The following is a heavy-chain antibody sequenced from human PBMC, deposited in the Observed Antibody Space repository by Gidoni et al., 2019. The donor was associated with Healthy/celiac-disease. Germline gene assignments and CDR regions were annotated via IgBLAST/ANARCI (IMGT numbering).Heavy chain of an antibody. D-gene: IGHD6-13*01. CDR2: ISMSSSYI. Sequence: EVQLVESGGGLVKPGGSLRLSCAASGFTFRSYSMNWVRQAPGKGLDWVSSISMSSSYIYYADSVKGRFTISRDNAKNSLYLQMNSLRAEDTAVYYCARAYSSSWYIAGYNWFDPWGQGTLVTVSS. CDR3: ARAYSSSWYIAGYNWFDP. J-gene: IGHJ5*02. CDR1: GFTFRSYS. V-gene: IGHV3-21*01.